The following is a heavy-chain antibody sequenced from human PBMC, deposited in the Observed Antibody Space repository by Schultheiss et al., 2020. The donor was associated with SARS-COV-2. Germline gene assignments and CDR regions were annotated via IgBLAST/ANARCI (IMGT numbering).Heavy chain of an antibody. CDR2: IYSGGST. V-gene: IGHV3-66*01. CDR3: ARDGTAMVGDYYYYGMDV. CDR1: GFTFDDYA. Sequence: GGSLRLSCAASGFTFDDYAMHWVRQAPGKGLEWVSVIYSGGSTYYADSVKGRFTISRDNAKNSLYLQMNSLRAEDTAVYYCARDGTAMVGDYYYYGMDVWGQGTTVTVSS. D-gene: IGHD5-18*01. J-gene: IGHJ6*02.